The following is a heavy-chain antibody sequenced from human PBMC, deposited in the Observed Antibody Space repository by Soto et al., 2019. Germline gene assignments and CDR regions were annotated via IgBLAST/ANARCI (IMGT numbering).Heavy chain of an antibody. CDR1: GFTFSSYA. Sequence: GGSLRLSCAASGFTFSSYAMSWVRQAPGKGLEWVSAISGSGGSTYYADSVKGRFTISRDDSKNTLYLQMNSLRAEDTAVYYCAKDLRRFGEFDYWGQGTLVTVSS. D-gene: IGHD3-10*01. CDR2: ISGSGGST. J-gene: IGHJ4*02. CDR3: AKDLRRFGEFDY. V-gene: IGHV3-23*01.